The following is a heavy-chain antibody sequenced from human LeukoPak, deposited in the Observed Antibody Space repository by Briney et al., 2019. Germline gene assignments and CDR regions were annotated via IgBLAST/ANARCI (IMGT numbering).Heavy chain of an antibody. CDR3: ARDVAGSSSQDYYMDV. V-gene: IGHV4-39*07. J-gene: IGHJ6*03. D-gene: IGHD6-6*01. CDR1: GGSISSSSYY. Sequence: PLETLSLTCTVSGGSISSSSYYWGWIRQPPGKGLEWIGSIYYSGSTYYNPSLKSRVTISVDTSKDQFSLKLSSVTAADTAVYYCARDVAGSSSQDYYMDVWGKGTTVTVSS. CDR2: IYYSGST.